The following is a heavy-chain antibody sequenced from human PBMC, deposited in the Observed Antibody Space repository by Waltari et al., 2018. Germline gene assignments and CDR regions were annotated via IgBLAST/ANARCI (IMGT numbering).Heavy chain of an antibody. Sequence: EVQLVESGGGLVQPGGSLRLSCAASGFTFSSYAMSWVRQAPGKGLEWVSSISGSGGSTYYADSVKGRVTISRDNSKNTLYRQMNSLRAEDTAVYYCAKGTKDTSFGVDYYYYYGMDVWGQGTTVTVSS. CDR2: ISGSGGST. CDR3: AKGTKDTSFGVDYYYYYGMDV. D-gene: IGHD3-3*01. V-gene: IGHV3-23*04. CDR1: GFTFSSYA. J-gene: IGHJ6*02.